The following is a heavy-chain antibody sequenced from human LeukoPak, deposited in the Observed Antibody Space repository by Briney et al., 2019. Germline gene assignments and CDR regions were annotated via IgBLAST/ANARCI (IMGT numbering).Heavy chain of an antibody. D-gene: IGHD2-2*01. CDR3: ARHLSDITSSPNY. CDR2: IYPRDSRT. J-gene: IGHJ4*02. Sequence: GASLEISFKGAGXIFSSYLIAWGRQLPGKGLEWMGVIYPRDSRTTYSPSFQGQVTISVDKSTSTAYLQWTSLKASDTAMYYCARHLSDITSSPNYWGPGTLVTVSS. V-gene: IGHV5-51*01. CDR1: GXIFSSYL.